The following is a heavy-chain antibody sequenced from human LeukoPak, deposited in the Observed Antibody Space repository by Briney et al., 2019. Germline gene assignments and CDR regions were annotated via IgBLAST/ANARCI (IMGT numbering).Heavy chain of an antibody. CDR2: INHSGST. D-gene: IGHD4-17*01. CDR1: GGSFSGYY. J-gene: IGHJ6*03. V-gene: IGHV4-34*01. CDR3: ARVGTDYGKYYYYYYYMDV. Sequence: KPSETLSLTCAVYGGSFSGYYWSWIRQPPGKGLEWIGEINHSGSTNYNPSLKSRVTISVDTSKNQFSLKLSSVTAADTAVYYCARVGTDYGKYYYYYYYMDVWGKGTTVTISS.